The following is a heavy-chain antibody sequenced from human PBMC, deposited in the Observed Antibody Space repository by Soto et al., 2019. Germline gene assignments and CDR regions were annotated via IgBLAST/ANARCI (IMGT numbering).Heavy chain of an antibody. CDR3: ARSDSSNFDY. V-gene: IGHV1-3*01. J-gene: IGHJ4*02. Sequence: VASVKVSCKASGYTFTSYAMHWVRQAPGQRLEWMGWINAGNGNTKYSQKFQGRVTITRDTSASTAYMELSGLRSEDTAVYYCARSDSSNFDYWGQGTLVTVSS. D-gene: IGHD6-13*01. CDR1: GYTFTSYA. CDR2: INAGNGNT.